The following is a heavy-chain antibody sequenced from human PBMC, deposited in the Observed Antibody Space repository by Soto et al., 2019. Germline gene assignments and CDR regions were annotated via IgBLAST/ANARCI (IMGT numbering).Heavy chain of an antibody. V-gene: IGHV4-30-4*01. CDR2: IYYSGST. Sequence: PSEPLSLTCTVSGGSISSGDYYWSWIRQPPGKGLEWIGCIYYSGSTYYNPSLKSRVTISVDTSKNQFSLKLSSVTAADTAVYYCARAPIVVVTSTPQLYDYYRVDVWGQGTTVTVSS. J-gene: IGHJ6*02. D-gene: IGHD2-21*02. CDR3: ARAPIVVVTSTPQLYDYYRVDV. CDR1: GGSISSGDYY.